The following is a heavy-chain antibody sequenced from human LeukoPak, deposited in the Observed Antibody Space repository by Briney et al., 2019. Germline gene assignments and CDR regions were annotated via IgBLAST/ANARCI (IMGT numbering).Heavy chain of an antibody. Sequence: PGGSLRLSCAASGFTFSSYWMSWVRQAPGKGLEWVANIKQDGSEKYYVDSVKGRFTISRDNAKNSLYLQMSSLRAEDTAVYYCARATYYYGSGSYDYWGQGTLVTVSS. V-gene: IGHV3-7*04. CDR2: IKQDGSEK. CDR1: GFTFSSYW. J-gene: IGHJ4*02. D-gene: IGHD3-10*01. CDR3: ARATYYYGSGSYDY.